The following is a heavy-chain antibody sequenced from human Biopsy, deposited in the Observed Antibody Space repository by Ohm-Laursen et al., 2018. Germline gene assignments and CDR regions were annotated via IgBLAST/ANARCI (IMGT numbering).Heavy chain of an antibody. CDR3: ARHPTGLWFDP. CDR2: IYNTETT. Sequence: SDTLSLTCTVSGGSISSSTTYYWAWLRQPPGKGLEWIGSIYNTETTFYNPSLKSRVTISVDTSTNPFSLKVSSVTAADTALYFCARHPTGLWFDPWGHGTLVTVSS. J-gene: IGHJ5*02. CDR1: GGSISSSTTYY. V-gene: IGHV4-39*01.